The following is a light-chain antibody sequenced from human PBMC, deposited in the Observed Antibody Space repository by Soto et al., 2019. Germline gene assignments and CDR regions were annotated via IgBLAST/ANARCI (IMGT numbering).Light chain of an antibody. V-gene: IGKV3-11*01. CDR3: QQRSNWPPEVT. J-gene: IGKJ3*01. Sequence: EIVLTQSPDTLSLSPGERATLSCRASQSVGSSLAWYQQKPGQAPRLLIYDASNRATGIPARFSGIGSGTDFTLTISSLEPEDFAVYYCQQRSNWPPEVTFGPGTKVDIK. CDR2: DAS. CDR1: QSVGSS.